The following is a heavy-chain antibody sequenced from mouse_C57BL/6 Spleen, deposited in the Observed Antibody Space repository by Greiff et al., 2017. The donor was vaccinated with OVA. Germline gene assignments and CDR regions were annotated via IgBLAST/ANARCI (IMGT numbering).Heavy chain of an antibody. Sequence: QVQLQQSGAELAKPGASVKLSCKASGYTFTSYWITWVKQRPGQGLEWIGDIYPGSGSTNYNEKFKSKATLTVDTSSSTAYMQLSSLTSEDSAVYYCARWGDYDPFFAYWGQGTLVTVSA. V-gene: IGHV1-55*01. CDR2: IYPGSGST. CDR1: GYTFTSYW. CDR3: ARWGDYDPFFAY. D-gene: IGHD2-4*01. J-gene: IGHJ3*01.